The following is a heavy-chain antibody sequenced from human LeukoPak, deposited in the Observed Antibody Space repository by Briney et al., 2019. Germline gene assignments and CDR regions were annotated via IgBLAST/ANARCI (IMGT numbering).Heavy chain of an antibody. CDR3: ARATMVRGVIRGVFDY. Sequence: ASVKASCKASGYTFTSYGISWVRQAPGQGLEWMGWISAYNGNTNYAQKLQGRVTMTTDTSTSTAYMELRSLRSDDTAVYYCARATMVRGVIRGVFDYWGQGTLVTVSS. CDR2: ISAYNGNT. D-gene: IGHD3-10*01. CDR1: GYTFTSYG. J-gene: IGHJ4*02. V-gene: IGHV1-18*01.